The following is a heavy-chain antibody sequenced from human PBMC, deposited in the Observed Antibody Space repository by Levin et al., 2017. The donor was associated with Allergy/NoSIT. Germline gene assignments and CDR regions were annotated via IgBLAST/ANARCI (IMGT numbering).Heavy chain of an antibody. D-gene: IGHD5-18*01. Sequence: GGSLRLSCAASGFTFSSYGMHWVRQAPGKGLEWVAVISYDGSNKYYADSVKGRFTISRDNSKNTLYLQMNSLRAEDTAVYYCAKDSLRGYSYGPAVSYFDYWGQGTLVTVSS. CDR1: GFTFSSYG. CDR3: AKDSLRGYSYGPAVSYFDY. CDR2: ISYDGSNK. J-gene: IGHJ4*02. V-gene: IGHV3-30*18.